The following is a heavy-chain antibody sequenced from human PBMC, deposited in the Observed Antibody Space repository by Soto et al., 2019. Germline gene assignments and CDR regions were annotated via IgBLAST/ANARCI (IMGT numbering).Heavy chain of an antibody. Sequence: GGSLRLSCAASGFTFSNYGMSWVRQAPGKGLEWVAAIRGGVSSTIHADSVKGRFTISRDNPKNTLFLQMSTLRAEDTAMYFCASHSGGNWWFDYWGQGTLVTVSS. CDR2: IRGGVSST. CDR1: GFTFSNYG. D-gene: IGHD2-15*01. V-gene: IGHV3-23*05. J-gene: IGHJ4*02. CDR3: ASHSGGNWWFDY.